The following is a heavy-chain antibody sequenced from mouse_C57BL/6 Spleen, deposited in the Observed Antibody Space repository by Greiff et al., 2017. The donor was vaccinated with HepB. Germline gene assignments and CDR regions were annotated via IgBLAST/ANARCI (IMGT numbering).Heavy chain of an antibody. D-gene: IGHD2-2*01. CDR3: AREGDGYVLFAY. V-gene: IGHV1-64*01. CDR2: IHPNSGST. J-gene: IGHJ3*01. CDR1: GYTFTSYW. Sequence: VQLQESGAELVKPGASVKLSCKASGYTFTSYWMHWVKQRPGQGLEWIGMIHPNSGSTNYNEKFKSKATLTVDKSSSTAYMQLSSLTSEDSAVYYCAREGDGYVLFAYWGQGTLVTVSA.